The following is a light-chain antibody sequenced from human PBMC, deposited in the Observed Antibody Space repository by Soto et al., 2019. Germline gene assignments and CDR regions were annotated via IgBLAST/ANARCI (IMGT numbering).Light chain of an antibody. CDR3: QQRSNWPT. V-gene: IGKV3-11*01. J-gene: IGKJ1*01. Sequence: EIVLTQSPATLSLSPGERATLSCRASQSVSSYLAWYQQKPGQAPRLLIYDASNRATGIPARFSGSGSGTDFTLTLSSLEPEDFAVYYCQQRSNWPTFGQGTMVEVK. CDR2: DAS. CDR1: QSVSSY.